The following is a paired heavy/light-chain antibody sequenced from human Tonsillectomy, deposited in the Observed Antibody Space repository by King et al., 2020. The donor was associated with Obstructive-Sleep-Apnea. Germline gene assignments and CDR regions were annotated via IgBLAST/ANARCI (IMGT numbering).Light chain of an antibody. CDR2: EVS. CDR3: MQSIEFPRT. J-gene: IGKJ1*01. CDR1: QSLLHSDGKTH. V-gene: IGKV2D-29*02. Sequence: EIVMTQTPLALSITPGQPASISCKSSQSLLHSDGKTHLNWYLQKPGQSPQPLIYEVSNRFSGVPDRFSGSGSGTDFTLTIRRVEAEDVGVYYCMQSIEFPRTFGQGTKVEIK.
Heavy chain of an antibody. J-gene: IGHJ6*02. CDR1: GFTFSKSV. CDR3: ARDGPRQGYDILRGYILLPRDDYDYYPMDA. V-gene: IGHV3-30*03. CDR2: ISNDGGNN. D-gene: IGHD3-9*01. Sequence: QVQLVESGGGVVQPGRSLRLSCAASGFTFSKSVMHWVRQAPGKGPEWVAAISNDGGNNYYGDSVKGRFTISRDNSKNTLSLQMNRLRADDTAVYYCARDGPRQGYDILRGYILLPRDDYDYYPMDAWGQGTTVTVSS.